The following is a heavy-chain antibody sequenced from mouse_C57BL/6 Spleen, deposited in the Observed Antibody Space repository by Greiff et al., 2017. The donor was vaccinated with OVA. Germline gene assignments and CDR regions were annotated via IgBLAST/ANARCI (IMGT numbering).Heavy chain of an antibody. D-gene: IGHD1-1*01. CDR2: IFPGSGST. CDR3: ARNYYGSSYGFAY. J-gene: IGHJ3*01. CDR1: GYTFTDYY. Sequence: VMLVESGPELVKPGASVKISCKASGYTFTDYYINWVKQRPGQGLEWIGWIFPGSGSTYYNEKFKGKATLTVDKSSSTAYMLLSSLTSEDSAVYFCARNYYGSSYGFAYWGQGTLVTVSA. V-gene: IGHV1-75*01.